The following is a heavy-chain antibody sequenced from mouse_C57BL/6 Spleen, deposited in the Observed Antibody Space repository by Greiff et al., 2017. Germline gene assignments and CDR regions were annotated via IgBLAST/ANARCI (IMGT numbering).Heavy chain of an antibody. V-gene: IGHV1-82*01. CDR1: GYAFSSSW. D-gene: IGHD1-1*01. J-gene: IGHJ2*01. CDR2: IYPGDGDT. Sequence: QVQLKESGPELVKPGASVKISCKASGYAFSSSWMNWVKQRPGKGLEWIGRIYPGDGDTNYNGKFKGKATLTADKSSSTAYMQLSSLTSEDSAVYFCARDYYGSNFDYWGQGTTLTVSS. CDR3: ARDYYGSNFDY.